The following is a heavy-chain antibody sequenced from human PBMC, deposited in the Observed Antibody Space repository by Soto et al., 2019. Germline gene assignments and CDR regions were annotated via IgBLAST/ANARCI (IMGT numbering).Heavy chain of an antibody. V-gene: IGHV4-39*01. CDR2: IYYSGST. Sequence: QLQLQESGPGLVKPSETLSLTCTVSGGSISSSSYYWGWIRQPPGKGLEWIGSIYYSGSTYYNPSLKSRVTISVDTSKNQFSLKLSSVTAADTAVYYCARNPYKQADNWFDPWGQGTLVTVSS. CDR3: ARNPYKQADNWFDP. CDR1: GGSISSSSYY. D-gene: IGHD1-1*01. J-gene: IGHJ5*02.